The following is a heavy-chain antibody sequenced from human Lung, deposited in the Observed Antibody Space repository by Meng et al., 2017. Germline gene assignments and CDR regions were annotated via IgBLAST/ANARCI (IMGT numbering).Heavy chain of an antibody. V-gene: IGHV4-4*02. CDR1: GGSISSRNW. D-gene: IGHD3-3*01. CDR3: VRGGQDQAYYDFWSGPFDP. Sequence: HVQVKVLGLCLGKPSASRSPSCAVFGGSISSRNWWSWVRQSPGKGLEWIGEIYHSGRTNYNPSLESRVTISLDKSQNHFSLKVKSVTAADTAVYYCVRGGQDQAYYDFWSGPFDPWGQGTLVTVSS. J-gene: IGHJ5*02. CDR2: IYHSGRT.